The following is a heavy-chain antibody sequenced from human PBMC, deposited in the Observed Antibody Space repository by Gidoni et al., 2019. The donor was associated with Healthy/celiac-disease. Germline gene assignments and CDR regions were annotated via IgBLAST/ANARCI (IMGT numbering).Heavy chain of an antibody. D-gene: IGHD4-17*01. J-gene: IGHJ4*02. Sequence: EVQLLESGGGLVQPGGSLRLFCAASGFTFSSYAMSWVRQAPGKGLEWVSAISGSGGSTYYADSVKGRFTISRDNSKNTLYLQMNSLRAEDTAVYYCAKDTFTATYGDFPYYFDYWGQGTLVTVSS. V-gene: IGHV3-23*01. CDR1: GFTFSSYA. CDR3: AKDTFTATYGDFPYYFDY. CDR2: ISGSGGST.